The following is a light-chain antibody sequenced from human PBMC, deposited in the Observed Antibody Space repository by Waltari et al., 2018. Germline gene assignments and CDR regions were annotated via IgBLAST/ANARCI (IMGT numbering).Light chain of an antibody. J-gene: IGLJ1*01. Sequence: SYVVTQPPSVSVAPGATATTTCGGDNIGTYSVPWYQQKAGQAPVLVIFYDRDRPSGIPDRFSGSNSGNTATLTISRVEAGDEARYYCHVWHPHVDPGVFGTGTEVTVL. V-gene: IGLV3-21*04. CDR3: HVWHPHVDPGV. CDR1: NIGTYS. CDR2: YDR.